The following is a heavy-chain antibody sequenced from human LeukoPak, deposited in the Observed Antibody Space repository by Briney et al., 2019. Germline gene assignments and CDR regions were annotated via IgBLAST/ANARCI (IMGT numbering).Heavy chain of an antibody. CDR3: ARAGSIAARPAPYYYYGMDV. CDR1: GYIFTSYG. Sequence: ASVKVSCKASGYIFTSYGIGWVRQAPGQGLEWMGWINPNSGGTNYAQKFQGRVTMTRDTSISTAYMELSRLRSDDTAVYYCARAGSIAARPAPYYYYGMDVWGQGTTVTVSS. D-gene: IGHD6-6*01. CDR2: INPNSGGT. V-gene: IGHV1-2*02. J-gene: IGHJ6*02.